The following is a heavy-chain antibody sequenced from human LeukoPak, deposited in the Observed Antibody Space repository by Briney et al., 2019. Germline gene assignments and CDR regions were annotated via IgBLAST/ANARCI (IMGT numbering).Heavy chain of an antibody. V-gene: IGHV3-7*01. CDR1: GFTFSGYW. CDR3: ARMSSSSWYVCDY. J-gene: IGHJ4*02. Sequence: PGGSLGLSCAASGFTFSGYWMTWVRQAPGKGLEWVANIKQDGSEKYYVDFVRGRFTISRDNTENSLYLQMNSLRAEDTAVYYCARMSSSSWYVCDYWGQGTLVTVSS. D-gene: IGHD6-13*01. CDR2: IKQDGSEK.